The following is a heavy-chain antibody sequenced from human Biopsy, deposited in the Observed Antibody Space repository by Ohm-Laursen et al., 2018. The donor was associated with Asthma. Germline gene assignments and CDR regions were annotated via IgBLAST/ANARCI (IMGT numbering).Heavy chain of an antibody. Sequence: VTLSPTCTVSGGSVSSGSYYWSWIRQPPGKGLAWVSYISYSGSTDYNPSLKSRLTISMDTSKNQFSLKLSSVTAADTAVYYCARVPTTLRYFDLWGRGTLVTVSS. J-gene: IGHJ2*01. CDR3: ARVPTTLRYFDL. CDR1: GGSVSSGSYY. CDR2: ISYSGST. D-gene: IGHD2-15*01. V-gene: IGHV4-61*01.